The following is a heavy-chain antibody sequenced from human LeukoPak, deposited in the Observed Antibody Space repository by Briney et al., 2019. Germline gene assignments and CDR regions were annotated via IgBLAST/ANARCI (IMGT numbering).Heavy chain of an antibody. D-gene: IGHD3-22*01. Sequence: GGTLRLSCAASGFTFSNYWMHWVRQAPGKGLVWVSRINTDGSTTTYADSVKGRFTVSRDNAKNTLSLQMNSLRAEDTAVYYCARAARFYYDTSGYYYWGQGILVTVSS. V-gene: IGHV3-74*01. CDR1: GFTFSNYW. CDR2: INTDGSTT. CDR3: ARAARFYYDTSGYYY. J-gene: IGHJ4*02.